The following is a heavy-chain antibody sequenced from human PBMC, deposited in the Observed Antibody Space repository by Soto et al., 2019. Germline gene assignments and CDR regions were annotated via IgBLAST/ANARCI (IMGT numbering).Heavy chain of an antibody. D-gene: IGHD3-22*01. CDR3: ARDPYYYDTQPYSYGMDV. Sequence: SETLSLTCTVSGGSISSGDYYWSWIRQPPGKGLEWIGYIYYSGSTYYNPSLKSRVTISVDTSKNQFSLKLSSVTAADTAVYYCARDPYYYDTQPYSYGMDVWGQGTTVTVSS. CDR1: GGSISSGDYY. J-gene: IGHJ6*02. CDR2: IYYSGST. V-gene: IGHV4-30-4*01.